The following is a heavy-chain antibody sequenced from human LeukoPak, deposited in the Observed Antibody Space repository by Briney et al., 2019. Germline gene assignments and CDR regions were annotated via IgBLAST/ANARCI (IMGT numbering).Heavy chain of an antibody. D-gene: IGHD3-22*01. J-gene: IGHJ4*02. CDR2: IYYSGST. Sequence: SETLSRTCTVSGGSISSYYWSWIRQPPGKGLEWIGYIYYSGSTNYNPSLKSRVTISVDTSKNQFSLKLSFVTAADTAVYYCARGGYYDSSGYYDSDYWGQGTLVTVSS. V-gene: IGHV4-59*13. CDR3: ARGGYYDSSGYYDSDY. CDR1: GGSISSYY.